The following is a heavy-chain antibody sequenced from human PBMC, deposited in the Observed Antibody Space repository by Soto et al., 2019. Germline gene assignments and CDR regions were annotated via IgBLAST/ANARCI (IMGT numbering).Heavy chain of an antibody. CDR2: IIPIFGTA. CDR3: AGPAAAASWGYYYYYGMDV. V-gene: IGHV1-69*13. CDR1: GGTFSNYA. Sequence: GASVKVSCKASGGTFSNYAISWVRQAPGQGLEWMGGIIPIFGTANYAQKFQGRVTITADESTSTAYMELSSLRSEDTAVYYCAGPAAAASWGYYYYYGMDVWGQGTTVTVSS. J-gene: IGHJ6*02. D-gene: IGHD6-13*01.